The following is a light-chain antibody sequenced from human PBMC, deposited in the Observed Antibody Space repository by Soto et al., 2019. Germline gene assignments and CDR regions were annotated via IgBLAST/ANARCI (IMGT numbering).Light chain of an antibody. CDR1: SSNIGTNA. J-gene: IGLJ1*01. Sequence: QSVLTQPPSASGTPGQRVTISCSGGSSNIGTNAVNWYQQLPGTAPKLLIYNNNQRPSGVPDRFSGSKSGTSASLAISGLQSEDEADYYCCSYAGSSTYVFGTGTKVTV. V-gene: IGLV1-44*01. CDR2: NNN. CDR3: CSYAGSSTYV.